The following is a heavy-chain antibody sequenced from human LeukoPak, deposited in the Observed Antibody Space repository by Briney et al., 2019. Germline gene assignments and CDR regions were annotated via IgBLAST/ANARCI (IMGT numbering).Heavy chain of an antibody. CDR3: ARQTFYYDSSGTYYFDY. D-gene: IGHD3-22*01. J-gene: IGHJ4*02. V-gene: IGHV3-21*01. CDR2: ISSSSSYI. CDR1: GFTFSSYS. Sequence: GGSLRLSCAASGFTFSSYSMNWVRQAPGKGLEWVSSISSSSSYIYYADSVKGRFTISRDNAKNSLYLQMNSLRGEDTAVYYCARQTFYYDSSGTYYFDYWGQGTLVTVSS.